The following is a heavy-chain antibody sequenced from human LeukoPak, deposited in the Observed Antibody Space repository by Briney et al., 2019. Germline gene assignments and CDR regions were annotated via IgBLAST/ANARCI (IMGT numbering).Heavy chain of an antibody. CDR3: ARAQTYGSGSYYGYGMDV. V-gene: IGHV3-33*01. CDR2: IWYDGSNK. Sequence: PGGSLRLSCAASGFTFSSYGMHWVRQAPGKGLEWVAVIWYDGSNKYYADSVKGRFTISRDNSKNTLYLQMNSLRAEDTAVYYCARAQTYGSGSYYGYGMDVWGKGTTVTVSS. D-gene: IGHD3-10*01. CDR1: GFTFSSYG. J-gene: IGHJ6*04.